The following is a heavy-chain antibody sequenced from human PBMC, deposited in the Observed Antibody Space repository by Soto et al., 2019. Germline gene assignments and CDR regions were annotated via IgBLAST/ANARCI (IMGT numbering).Heavy chain of an antibody. CDR2: IYIAGGT. Sequence: GGSLRLSCAASDVTVSDNSVSWVRQAPGKGLEWVSVIYIAGGTYYADSVKGRFTISRDNSKNTVYLQMNNLRTDDTAVYYCARGMYNWFDPWGQGTVVTVSS. CDR1: DVTVSDNS. V-gene: IGHV3-53*01. J-gene: IGHJ5*02. CDR3: ARGMYNWFDP.